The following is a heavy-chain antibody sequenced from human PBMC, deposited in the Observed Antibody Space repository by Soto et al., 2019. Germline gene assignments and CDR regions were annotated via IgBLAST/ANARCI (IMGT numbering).Heavy chain of an antibody. CDR2: IYYSGST. CDR1: GGSVSSGSYY. J-gene: IGHJ6*02. V-gene: IGHV4-61*01. D-gene: IGHD2-2*01. CDR3: ARGDIVVVPAAQGDYYGMDV. Sequence: PSETLSLTCTVSGGSVSSGSYYWSWIRQPPGKGLEWIGYIYYSGSTNYNPSLKSRVTISVDTSKNQFSLKLSSVTAADTAVYYCARGDIVVVPAAQGDYYGMDVWGQGTTVTVSS.